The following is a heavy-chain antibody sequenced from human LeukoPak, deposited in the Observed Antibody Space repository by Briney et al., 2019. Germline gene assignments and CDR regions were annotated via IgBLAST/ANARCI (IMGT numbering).Heavy chain of an antibody. CDR3: AKDERNWNYNLASQTYD. D-gene: IGHD1-7*01. J-gene: IGHJ4*02. Sequence: RTGGSLRLSCAASGFTFSSYAMSWVRQAPGKGLEWVSAISGSGVSTYYADSVKGRFTVSRDNSKNTLYLQMSSLRAEDTAVYYCAKDERNWNYNLASQTYDWGQGTLVTVSS. CDR2: ISGSGVST. V-gene: IGHV3-23*01. CDR1: GFTFSSYA.